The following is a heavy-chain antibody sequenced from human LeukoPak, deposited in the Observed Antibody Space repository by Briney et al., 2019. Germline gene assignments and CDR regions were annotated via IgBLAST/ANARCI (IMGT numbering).Heavy chain of an antibody. CDR1: GGTFSSYA. CDR2: IIPIFGTA. Sequence: SVKVSCKASGGTFSSYAISWVRQAPGQGLEWMGGIIPIFGTANYAQKFQGRVTITADKSTSTAYMELSSLRSEDTAVYYCASSNSGWDTPTFDYWGQGTLVTVSS. D-gene: IGHD6-19*01. V-gene: IGHV1-69*06. CDR3: ASSNSGWDTPTFDY. J-gene: IGHJ4*02.